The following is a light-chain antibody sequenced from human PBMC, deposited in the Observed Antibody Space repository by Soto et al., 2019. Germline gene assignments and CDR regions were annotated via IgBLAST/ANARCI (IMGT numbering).Light chain of an antibody. V-gene: IGLV1-51*02. J-gene: IGLJ2*01. CDR3: GTWDSSLTAVV. Sequence: QSVLTQPPSVSAAPGQRVTISCSGSSSNIGNNYVSWYQQLPGTAPKLLIYENNKRPSGIPDRFSGSKSGTSATLDITGLXXXXXXDYYCGTWDSSLTAVVFGGGTKLTVL. CDR1: SSNIGNNY. CDR2: ENN.